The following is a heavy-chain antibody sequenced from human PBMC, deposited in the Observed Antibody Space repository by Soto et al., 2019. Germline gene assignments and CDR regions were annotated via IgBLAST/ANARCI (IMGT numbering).Heavy chain of an antibody. V-gene: IGHV1-18*01. Sequence: GASVKVSCKASGYTFTSYGISWVRQAPGQGLEWMGWISAYNGNTNYAQKLQGRVTMTTDTSTSTAYMELRSLRSDDTAVYYCARDSTQMPTVSTSHYSGQGTLRTLFS. D-gene: IGHD4-17*01. CDR3: ARDSTQMPTVSTSHY. CDR2: ISAYNGNT. CDR1: GYTFTSYG. J-gene: IGHJ4*02.